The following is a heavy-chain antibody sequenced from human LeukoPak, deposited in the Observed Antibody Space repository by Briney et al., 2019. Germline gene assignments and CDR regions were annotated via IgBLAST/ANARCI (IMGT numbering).Heavy chain of an antibody. CDR3: ARSPLYYDILTGYYGYYYGMDV. V-gene: IGHV1-3*01. CDR1: GYTFTSYA. D-gene: IGHD3-9*01. Sequence: ASVKVSCKASGYTFTSYAMHWVRQAPGQRLEWMGWINAGNGNTKYSQKFQGRVTITRDTSASTAYMELSSLRSEDTAVYYCARSPLYYDILTGYYGYYYGMDVWGQGTTVTVSS. J-gene: IGHJ6*02. CDR2: INAGNGNT.